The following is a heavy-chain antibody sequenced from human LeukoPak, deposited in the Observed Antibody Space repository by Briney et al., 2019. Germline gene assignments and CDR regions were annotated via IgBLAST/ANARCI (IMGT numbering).Heavy chain of an antibody. CDR3: ARDVGGRSSSSTSCYDYYYYYMDV. J-gene: IGHJ6*03. V-gene: IGHV3-21*01. Sequence: PGGALRLSCAASGFTFSSYSMNWFRQAPRRGGEWGSSISNNISYIYYADSVKGRFTISRDNAKNSVYLQMNSLRDEDTAVYYCARDVGGRSSSSTSCYDYYYYYMDVWGKGTTVTVSS. CDR2: ISNNISYI. CDR1: GFTFSSYS. D-gene: IGHD2-2*01.